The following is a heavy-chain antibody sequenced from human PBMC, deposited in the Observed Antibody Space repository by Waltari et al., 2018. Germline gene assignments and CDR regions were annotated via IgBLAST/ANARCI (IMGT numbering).Heavy chain of an antibody. Sequence: QLQLQESGPGLLRPSETLSLPCTAARRSISSTTDSWGWIRQPPGKGLEWIGSIHHPGIIYYNPSLKTRVTISVDTSRQHLSLKLRSVTAADTALYYCARSVAARRINWFNPWGQGTLVTVSS. V-gene: IGHV4-39*02. D-gene: IGHD6-6*01. J-gene: IGHJ5*02. CDR1: RRSISSTTDS. CDR2: IHHPGII. CDR3: ARSVAARRINWFNP.